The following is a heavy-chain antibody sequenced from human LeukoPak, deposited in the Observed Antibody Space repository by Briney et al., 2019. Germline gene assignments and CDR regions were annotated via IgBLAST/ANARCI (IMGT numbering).Heavy chain of an antibody. Sequence: GRFTISRDNAKNSLYLQMNSLRAEDTAVYYCARDFPSSSWSNFDYWGQGTLVTVSS. D-gene: IGHD6-13*01. J-gene: IGHJ4*02. CDR3: ARDFPSSSWSNFDY. V-gene: IGHV3-11*06.